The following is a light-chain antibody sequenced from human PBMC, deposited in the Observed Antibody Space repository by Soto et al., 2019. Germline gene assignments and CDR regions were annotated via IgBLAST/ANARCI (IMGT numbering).Light chain of an antibody. CDR2: IAS. Sequence: DIQMTQSPSSLSASVGDRVTITCRASETISTYLNWYQQKPGKAPNLLIYIASALRIMVPSRFSGSGSATDFTHTISTLQPEDFSTYYCQQSYSSVRTFGQGTKVEVK. J-gene: IGKJ1*01. CDR3: QQSYSSVRT. V-gene: IGKV1-39*01. CDR1: ETISTY.